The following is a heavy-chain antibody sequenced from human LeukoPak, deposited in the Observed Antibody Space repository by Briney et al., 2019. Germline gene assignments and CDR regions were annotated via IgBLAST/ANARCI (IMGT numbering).Heavy chain of an antibody. CDR3: ARNIADAFGI. J-gene: IGHJ3*02. D-gene: IGHD2/OR15-2a*01. V-gene: IGHV4-59*01. Sequence: SETLSLTCTVSGGSLSSYYWSWIRQPPGKGLEWIGYIYYSGSTNYNPSLKSRVTISVDTSKNQFSLKLSSVTAADTAVYYCARNIADAFGIWGQGTMVTVSS. CDR1: GGSLSSYY. CDR2: IYYSGST.